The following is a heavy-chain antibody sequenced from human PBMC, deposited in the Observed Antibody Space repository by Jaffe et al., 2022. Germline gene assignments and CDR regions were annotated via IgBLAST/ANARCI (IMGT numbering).Heavy chain of an antibody. J-gene: IGHJ3*01. CDR3: VRTNTYDSVGFYNQRPFDV. CDR2: IYPADSDA. CDR1: GYIFSNYW. V-gene: IGHV5-51*03. Sequence: EVQLVQSGAEVKKPGESLKISCKASGYIFSNYWIGWVRQMPGEGLEWMAIIYPADSDARYSPSFQGHVTISADRSVTTAYLRWSSLNASDTAIYYCVRTNTYDSVGFYNQRPFDVWGRGTMVTVSS. D-gene: IGHD3-22*01.